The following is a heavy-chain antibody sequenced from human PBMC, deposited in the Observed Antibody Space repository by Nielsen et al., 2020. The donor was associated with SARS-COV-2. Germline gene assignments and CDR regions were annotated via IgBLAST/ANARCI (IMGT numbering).Heavy chain of an antibody. CDR3: ASIQLWLSGVTDFDY. V-gene: IGHV1-2*06. Sequence: ASVKVSCKASGYTFTGYYMHWVRQAPGQGLEWMGRINPNSGGTNYAQKFQGRVTMTRDTSISTAYMELSRLRSDDTAVYYCASIQLWLSGVTDFDYWGQGTLVTVSS. D-gene: IGHD5-18*01. CDR1: GYTFTGYY. J-gene: IGHJ4*02. CDR2: INPNSGGT.